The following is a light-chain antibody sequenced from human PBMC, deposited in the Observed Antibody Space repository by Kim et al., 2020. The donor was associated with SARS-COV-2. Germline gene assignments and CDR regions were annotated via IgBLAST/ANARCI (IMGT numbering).Light chain of an antibody. V-gene: IGLV3-19*01. CDR1: SLRSYY. CDR2: GKN. CDR3: NSRDSSGNHPPYV. J-gene: IGLJ1*01. Sequence: SSELTQDPAVSVALGQTVRITCQGDSLRSYYASWYQQKPGQAPVLVIYGKNNRPSGIPDRFSGSSSGKTASLTITGAQAEDEAGYYCNSRDSSGNHPPYVFGTGAKVADL.